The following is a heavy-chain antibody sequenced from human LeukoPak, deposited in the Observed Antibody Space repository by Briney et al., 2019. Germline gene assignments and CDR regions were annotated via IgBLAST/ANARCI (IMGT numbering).Heavy chain of an antibody. V-gene: IGHV3-23*01. CDR1: GFTFSNYA. Sequence: GGSLRLSCAASGFTFSNYAMSWVRQAPGKGLEWVSSIHYSGGSTYYADSVKGRFTTSRDNSKNTLYLQMNSLRAEDTAVYYCAKDRPLPGDYWGQGTLVTVSS. J-gene: IGHJ4*02. D-gene: IGHD2-2*01. CDR2: IHYSGGST. CDR3: AKDRPLPGDY.